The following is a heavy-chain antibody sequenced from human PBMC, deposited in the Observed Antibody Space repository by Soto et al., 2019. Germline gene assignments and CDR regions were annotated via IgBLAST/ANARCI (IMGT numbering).Heavy chain of an antibody. CDR1: GGSISSGGFY. D-gene: IGHD2-8*02. V-gene: IGHV4-31*11. CDR2: IYYSGST. Sequence: QVQLQESGPGLVKPSQTLSLTFAVSGGSISSGGFYWSWIRQHPGKGLEWIGYIYYSGSTHYNPSLKSRVTISGDTSKNQFSLKMSSVTAADTAVYYWASDTVLAAKGWFDPWGQGTLVTVSS. J-gene: IGHJ5*02. CDR3: ASDTVLAAKGWFDP.